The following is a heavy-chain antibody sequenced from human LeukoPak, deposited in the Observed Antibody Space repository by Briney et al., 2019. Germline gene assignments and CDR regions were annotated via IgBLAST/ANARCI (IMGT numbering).Heavy chain of an antibody. CDR1: GYTFTGYY. V-gene: IGHV1-2*02. CDR2: INPNSGGT. CDR3: ARDKFPGGFDY. J-gene: IGHJ4*02. Sequence: ASVKVSCKASGYTFTGYYMHWVRQAPGQGLEWMGWINPNSGGTNYAQKFQGRVTMTRDTSISTAYMELSSLRSEDTAVYYCARDKFPGGFDYWGQGTLVTVSS. D-gene: IGHD3-16*01.